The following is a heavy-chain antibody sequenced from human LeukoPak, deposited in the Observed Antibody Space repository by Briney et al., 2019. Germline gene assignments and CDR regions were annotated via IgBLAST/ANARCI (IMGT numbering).Heavy chain of an antibody. Sequence: PSETLPLTCAVYGGSFSGYYWSWIRQPPGKGLEWIGEINHSGSTNYNPSLKSRVTISVDTSKNQFSLKLSSVTAADTAVYYCARQLSPVYYYYGMDVWGQGTTVTVSS. V-gene: IGHV4-34*01. CDR1: GGSFSGYY. J-gene: IGHJ6*02. CDR2: INHSGST. CDR3: ARQLSPVYYYYGMDV. D-gene: IGHD1-1*01.